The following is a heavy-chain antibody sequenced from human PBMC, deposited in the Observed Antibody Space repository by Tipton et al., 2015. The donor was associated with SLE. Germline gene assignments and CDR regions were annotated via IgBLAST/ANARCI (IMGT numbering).Heavy chain of an antibody. V-gene: IGHV4-4*01. D-gene: IGHD6-13*01. CDR3: ARGRSSSWSPDYYYYMDV. CDR1: GGSISSSNW. J-gene: IGHJ6*03. Sequence: TLSLTCAVSGGSISSSNWWSWVRQPPGKGLEWIGEIYHSGSTNYNPSLKSRVTISVDTSKSHFSLRLSSVTAADTAVYFCARGRSSSWSPDYYYYMDVWGKGTTVTVSS. CDR2: IYHSGST.